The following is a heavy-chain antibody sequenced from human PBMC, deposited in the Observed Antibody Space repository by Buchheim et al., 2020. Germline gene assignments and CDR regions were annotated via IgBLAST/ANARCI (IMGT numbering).Heavy chain of an antibody. V-gene: IGHV3-48*02. CDR2: ISSSSSTI. CDR1: AFTFSSYS. D-gene: IGHD3-3*01. CDR3: ARAIFGVGYYYMDV. J-gene: IGHJ6*03. Sequence: EVQLVESGGGLVQPGGSLRLSCAASAFTFSSYSMNWVRQAPGKGLEWVSYISSSSSTIYYADSVQGRFTISRDNAKNSLDLQMNSLRDEDTAVYYCARAIFGVGYYYMDVWGKGTT.